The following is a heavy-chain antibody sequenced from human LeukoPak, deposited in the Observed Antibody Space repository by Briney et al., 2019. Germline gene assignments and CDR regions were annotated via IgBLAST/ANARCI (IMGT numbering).Heavy chain of an antibody. CDR1: GASINSHY. CDR2: IYISGST. J-gene: IGHJ4*02. V-gene: IGHV4-4*07. Sequence: SVTLSLTCSVSGASINSHYWTWIRQPAGKGLEWIGRIYISGSTNYSPSLKSRVTMSVDTSKNQFSLNLISVTAADTAVYYCARALNLLTGTYYFDYWGQGTLVTVSS. CDR3: ARALNLLTGTYYFDY. D-gene: IGHD2-15*01.